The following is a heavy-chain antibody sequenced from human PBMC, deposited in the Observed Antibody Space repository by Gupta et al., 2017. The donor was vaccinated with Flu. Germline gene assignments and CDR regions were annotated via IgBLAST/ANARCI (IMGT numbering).Heavy chain of an antibody. V-gene: IGHV1-69*06. D-gene: IGHD6-19*01. CDR1: GASFSNYA. J-gene: IGHJ4*02. Sequence: QVQLVQSGAEVKKPGSSVTLSCRASGASFSNYALSWVRQAPGQGLEWMGGTIPMFDTTNYAPKFHDRVAITAEISTNTAYMEMSSLTSDDTAMYFCASHYSSGWSSDFGYWGQGALVVVSS. CDR2: TIPMFDTT. CDR3: ASHYSSGWSSDFGY.